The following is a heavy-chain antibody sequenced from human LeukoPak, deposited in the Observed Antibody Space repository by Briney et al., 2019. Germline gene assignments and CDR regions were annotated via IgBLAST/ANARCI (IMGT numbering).Heavy chain of an antibody. V-gene: IGHV3-15*01. D-gene: IGHD3-3*02. J-gene: IGHJ6*04. CDR2: IKSEGEGATT. CDR3: IAHFPYFYGFDV. Sequence: GGSLRLSCAASGFTFSSYGMHWVRQAPGKGLEWLGHIKSEGEGATTDYAAPAKGRFAISRDDSKNMIYLQMSSLKIDDTAIYYCIAHFPYFYGFDVWGKGTTVTVSS. CDR1: GFTFSSYG.